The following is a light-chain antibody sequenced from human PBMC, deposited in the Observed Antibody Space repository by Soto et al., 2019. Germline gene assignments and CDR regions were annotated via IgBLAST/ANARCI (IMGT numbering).Light chain of an antibody. Sequence: QSALTQPPSASGSPGQSVTISCTGTSSDVGGYNYVSWYQQHPGKAPKLMIYEVSKRPSGVPDRFSGSKSGNTASLIVSGLQAEDEADYYCSSYAGSNNADVVFGGGTKLTVL. CDR2: EVS. CDR1: SSDVGGYNY. CDR3: SSYAGSNNADVV. V-gene: IGLV2-8*01. J-gene: IGLJ2*01.